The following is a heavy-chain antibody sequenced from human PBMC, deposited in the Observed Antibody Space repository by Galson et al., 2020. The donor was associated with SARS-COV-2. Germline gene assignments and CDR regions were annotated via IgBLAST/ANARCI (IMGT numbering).Heavy chain of an antibody. CDR2: ISYDGTNQ. D-gene: IGHD3-10*01. CDR3: TRALAPMVRGVIPAY. J-gene: IGHJ4*02. CDR1: GFTFSSYA. V-gene: IGHV3-30-3*01. Sequence: GESLKISCAASGFTFSSYAMHWVRQTPGKGLEWVAVISYDGTNQYYADSVKGRFTISRDNSRNTLYLQMNNLRPEDTAVYYCTRALAPMVRGVIPAYWGQGTLVTVSS.